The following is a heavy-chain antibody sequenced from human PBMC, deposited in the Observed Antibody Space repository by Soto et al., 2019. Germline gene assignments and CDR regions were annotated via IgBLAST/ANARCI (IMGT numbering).Heavy chain of an antibody. Sequence: PGESLKISCKGSGYSFTSYWIGWVRQMPGKGLVWMGIIYPGDSDTRYSPSFQGQVTISADKSISTAYLQWSSLKASDTAMYYCARHLRQYSYYMDVWGKGTTVTVSS. CDR1: GYSFTSYW. J-gene: IGHJ6*03. CDR3: ARHLRQYSYYMDV. V-gene: IGHV5-51*01. CDR2: IYPGDSDT.